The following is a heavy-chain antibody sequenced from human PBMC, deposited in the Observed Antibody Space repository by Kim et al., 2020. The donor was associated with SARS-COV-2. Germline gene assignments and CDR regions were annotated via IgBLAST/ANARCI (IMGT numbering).Heavy chain of an antibody. V-gene: IGHV3-11*06. CDR2: ISSSSSYT. J-gene: IGHJ4*02. Sequence: GGSLRLSCAASGFTFSDYYMSWIRQAPGKGLEWVSYISSSSSYTNYADSVKGRFTISRDNAKNPLYLQMNSLRAEDTAVYYCARGPGYSGSYSIDYWGQGTLVTVSS. CDR1: GFTFSDYY. CDR3: ARGPGYSGSYSIDY. D-gene: IGHD1-26*01.